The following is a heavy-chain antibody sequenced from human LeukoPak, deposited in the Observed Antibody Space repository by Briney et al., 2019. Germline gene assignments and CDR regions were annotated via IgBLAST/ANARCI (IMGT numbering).Heavy chain of an antibody. D-gene: IGHD2-2*01. J-gene: IGHJ1*01. CDR3: AKVGCSSTSCYEGATHAEYFQH. CDR2: ISGSGGST. Sequence: GGSLRLSCAAPGFTFSSYAMSWVRQAPGKGLEWVSAISGSGGSTYYADSVKGRFTISRDNSKNTLYLQMNSLRAEDTAVYYCAKVGCSSTSCYEGATHAEYFQHWGQGTLVTVSS. CDR1: GFTFSSYA. V-gene: IGHV3-23*01.